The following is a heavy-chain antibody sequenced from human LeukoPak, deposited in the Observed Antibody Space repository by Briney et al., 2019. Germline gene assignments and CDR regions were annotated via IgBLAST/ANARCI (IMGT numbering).Heavy chain of an antibody. CDR3: ARDSRSSSLN. Sequence: PGRSLRLSCAASGFTFSSYAMHWVRQAPAKGLERVAVISYDGSNKYYADSVKGRFTISRDNSKNTLYLQMNSLRAEDTAVYYCARDSRSSSLNGGQGTLVTVSS. D-gene: IGHD6-13*01. CDR2: ISYDGSNK. J-gene: IGHJ4*02. V-gene: IGHV3-30*04. CDR1: GFTFSSYA.